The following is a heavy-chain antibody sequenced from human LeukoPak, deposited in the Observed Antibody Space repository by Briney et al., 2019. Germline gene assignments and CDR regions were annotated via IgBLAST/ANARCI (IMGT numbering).Heavy chain of an antibody. D-gene: IGHD2-2*01. V-gene: IGHV4-39*01. CDR1: GASISSSSYY. CDR3: ARGYCSSTSCYAAEAIYYYYYGMDV. CDR2: IYYSGST. Sequence: KSSETLSLTCTVSGASISSSSYYWGWIRQPPGKGLEWIGSIYYSGSTYYNPSLKSRVTISVDTSKNQFSLKLSSVTAADTAVYYCARGYCSSTSCYAAEAIYYYYYGMDVWGQGTTVTVSS. J-gene: IGHJ6*02.